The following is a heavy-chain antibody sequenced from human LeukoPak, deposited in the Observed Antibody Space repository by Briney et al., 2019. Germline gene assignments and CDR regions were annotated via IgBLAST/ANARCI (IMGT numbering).Heavy chain of an antibody. D-gene: IGHD3-22*01. CDR1: GGSISSSSYY. CDR3: ARRRYYDSTGYLD. V-gene: IGHV4-39*01. J-gene: IGHJ1*01. Sequence: SETLSLTCTVSGGSISSSSYYWGWIRQPPGKGLEWLGDVYYSGRTYSSPSLKSRVAISVDTSWNQFSLNLNSVTAADTAVYYCARRRYYDSTGYLDWGQGTLVTVSS. CDR2: VYYSGRT.